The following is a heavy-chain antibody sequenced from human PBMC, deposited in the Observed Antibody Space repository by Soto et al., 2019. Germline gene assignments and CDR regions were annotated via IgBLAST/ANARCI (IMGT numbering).Heavy chain of an antibody. CDR1: GYSFTSYG. CDR3: ARDLAPIVVVVAPPAWFDP. J-gene: IGHJ5*02. V-gene: IGHV1-18*01. Sequence: GASVKVSCKASGYSFTSYGISWVRQAPGQGLEWMGWISAYNGNTNYAQKLQGRVTMTTDTSTSTAYMELRSLRSDDTAVYYCARDLAPIVVVVAPPAWFDPWGQGTLVTVSS. D-gene: IGHD2-15*01. CDR2: ISAYNGNT.